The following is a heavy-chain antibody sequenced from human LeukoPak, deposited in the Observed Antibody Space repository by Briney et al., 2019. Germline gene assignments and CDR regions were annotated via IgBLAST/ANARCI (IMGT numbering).Heavy chain of an antibody. D-gene: IGHD6-19*01. CDR2: VSGSGDNT. CDR3: ARKPGYSSGWYYFDY. Sequence: GGSLRLSCAASGFTFSSYAMSWVRQAPGKGLEWVSSVSGSGDNTYYADSVKGRFTISRDNSKNTLYLQMNSLRVEDTAVYYCARKPGYSSGWYYFDYWGRGTLVTVSS. J-gene: IGHJ4*02. V-gene: IGHV3-23*01. CDR1: GFTFSSYA.